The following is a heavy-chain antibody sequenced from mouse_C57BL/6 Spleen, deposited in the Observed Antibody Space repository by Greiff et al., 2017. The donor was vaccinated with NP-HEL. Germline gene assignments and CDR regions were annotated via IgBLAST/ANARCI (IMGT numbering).Heavy chain of an antibody. Sequence: EVNVVESGGGLVKPGGSLKLSCAASGFTFSSYAMSWVRQTPEKRLEWVATISDGGSYTYYPDNVKGRFTISRDNAKNNLYLQMSHLKSEDTAMYYCARGTGTGYFDYWGQGTTLTVSS. D-gene: IGHD4-1*01. V-gene: IGHV5-4*03. CDR3: ARGTGTGYFDY. CDR2: ISDGGSYT. CDR1: GFTFSSYA. J-gene: IGHJ2*01.